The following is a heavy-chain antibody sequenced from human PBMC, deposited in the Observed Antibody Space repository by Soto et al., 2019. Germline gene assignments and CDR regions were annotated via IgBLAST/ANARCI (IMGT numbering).Heavy chain of an antibody. D-gene: IGHD3-9*01. CDR1: GYTFNSYA. CDR2: INAGNGNT. CDR3: ARVRSSYYDILTGYHALGAFDI. Sequence: ASVKVSCKASGYTFNSYAMHWVRQAPGQRLEWMGWINAGNGNTKYSQKFQGRVTITRDTSASTAYMELSSLRSEDTAVYYCARVRSSYYDILTGYHALGAFDIWGQGTMVTVSS. J-gene: IGHJ3*02. V-gene: IGHV1-3*01.